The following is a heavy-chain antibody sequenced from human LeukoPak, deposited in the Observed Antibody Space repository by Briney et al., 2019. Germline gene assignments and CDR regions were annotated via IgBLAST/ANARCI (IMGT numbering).Heavy chain of an antibody. CDR3: AKDWGDFWRVGFFDY. J-gene: IGHJ4*02. CDR1: GFTFSSYA. V-gene: IGHV3-23*01. D-gene: IGHD3-3*01. Sequence: PGGSLRLSCAASGFTFSSYAMSWVRQAPGEGREWVSTISGSGSSTYYAVSAKGRFTISRDNSKNTLYLQRNSLRAEDRAGYYCAKDWGDFWRVGFFDYWGQGTLGTVSS. CDR2: ISGSGSST.